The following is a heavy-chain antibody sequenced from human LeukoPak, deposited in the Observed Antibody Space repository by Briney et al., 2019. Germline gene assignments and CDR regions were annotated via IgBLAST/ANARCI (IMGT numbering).Heavy chain of an antibody. V-gene: IGHV4-39*01. J-gene: IGHJ6*03. CDR1: GGSITSSASH. CDR3: ARQGASIFGTVGYYYYMDV. D-gene: IGHD3-3*01. CDR2: ISYNEST. Sequence: SETLSLTCTLPGGSITSSASHCGSVRQSPGNGLGWAGTISYNESTNYNPSLKSRLTISVDKSKNQFYVKLTSVTAADTTVYYCARQGASIFGTVGYYYYMDVWGKGTTVTVSS.